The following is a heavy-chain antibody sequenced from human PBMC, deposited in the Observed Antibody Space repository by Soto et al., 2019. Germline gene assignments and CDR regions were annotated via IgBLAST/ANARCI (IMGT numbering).Heavy chain of an antibody. V-gene: IGHV4-39*01. CDR3: ARHQGVTTPAWYYFDY. CDR2: IYYSGST. J-gene: IGHJ4*02. CDR1: GDSISSSSYY. D-gene: IGHD1-1*01. Sequence: PSETLSLTCTVSGDSISSSSYYWGWIRQPPGKGLEWIGSIYYSGSTYYNPSLKSRVTISVDTSKNQFSLKLSSVTAADTAVYYCARHQGVTTPAWYYFDYWGPGTLVTVSS.